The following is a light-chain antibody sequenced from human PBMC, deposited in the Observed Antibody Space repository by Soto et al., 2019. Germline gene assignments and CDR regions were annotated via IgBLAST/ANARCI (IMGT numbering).Light chain of an antibody. CDR1: SNDVGGYNY. Sequence: QSVLTQPASVSGSPGQSITISCTGTSNDVGGYNYVSWYQQHPGKAPKLMIYDVSNQPSGVSNRFSGSKSANTASLTISGLQTEDESDYYCSSYTGSSTYVFGTGTKLTVL. CDR3: SSYTGSSTYV. V-gene: IGLV2-14*03. CDR2: DVS. J-gene: IGLJ1*01.